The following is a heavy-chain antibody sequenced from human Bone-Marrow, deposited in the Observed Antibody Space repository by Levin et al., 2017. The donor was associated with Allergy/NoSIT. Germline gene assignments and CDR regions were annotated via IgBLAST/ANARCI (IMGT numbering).Heavy chain of an antibody. Sequence: GGSLRLSCAASGFTFDDYAMHWVRQAPGKGLEWVSGISWNSGSIGYADSVKGRFTISRDNAKNSLYLQMNSLRAEDTALYYCAKERFWSGQNWYFDLWGRGTLVTVSS. CDR3: AKERFWSGQNWYFDL. CDR1: GFTFDDYA. D-gene: IGHD3-3*01. J-gene: IGHJ2*01. CDR2: ISWNSGSI. V-gene: IGHV3-9*01.